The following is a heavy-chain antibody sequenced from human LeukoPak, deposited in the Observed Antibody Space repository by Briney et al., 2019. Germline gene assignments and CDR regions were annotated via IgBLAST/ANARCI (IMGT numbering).Heavy chain of an antibody. V-gene: IGHV1-18*01. CDR3: ARDPRYDSSGYWTEYFQH. CDR1: GYTFTSYG. D-gene: IGHD3-22*01. CDR2: ISAYNGNT. J-gene: IGHJ1*01. Sequence: ASVKVSCKASGYTFTSYGISWVRQAPGQGLEWMGWISAYNGNTNYAQKLQGRVTMTTDTSTSTAYMELRSLRSDDTTVYYCARDPRYDSSGYWTEYFQHWGQGTLVTVSS.